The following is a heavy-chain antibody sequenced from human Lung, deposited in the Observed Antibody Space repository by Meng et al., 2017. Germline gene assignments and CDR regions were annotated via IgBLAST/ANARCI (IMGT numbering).Heavy chain of an antibody. Sequence: QVQMQESGSRLVKPSATLSIPCAVSGGSISSGNWWSWVRQPPGKGLEWIGEISHSGNTNYSPSFRGRVTMSVGRSRDQFSLELNSVTAADTAVYFCARNGAYCLHSWGQGTLVTVSS. CDR2: ISHSGNT. J-gene: IGHJ4*02. D-gene: IGHD4-17*01. CDR3: ARNGAYCLHS. CDR1: GGSISSGNW. V-gene: IGHV4-4*02.